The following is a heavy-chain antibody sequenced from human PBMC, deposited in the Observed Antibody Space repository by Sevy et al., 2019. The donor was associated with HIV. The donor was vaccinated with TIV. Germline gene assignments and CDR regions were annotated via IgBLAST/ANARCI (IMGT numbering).Heavy chain of an antibody. CDR2: ITRNSYEPYGGKT. V-gene: IGHV3-49*03. Sequence: GGSLRLSCTTSGFTFDDSAMCWFRQAPGTGLEWVAFITRNSYEPYGGKTYYAASVKDRFIISRDDSKSVDYLQMNSLKTDDTAVYYCSRGLVTADTPEYYFDYWGQRTLVTVSS. CDR1: GFTFDDSA. J-gene: IGHJ4*02. D-gene: IGHD3-9*01. CDR3: SRGLVTADTPEYYFDY.